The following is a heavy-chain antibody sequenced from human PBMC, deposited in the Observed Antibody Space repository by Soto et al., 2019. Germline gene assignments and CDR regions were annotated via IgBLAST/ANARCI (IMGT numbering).Heavy chain of an antibody. Sequence: EVQLVESGGGLVQPGGSLGLSCEASGFTFRNYDMNWVRQGTGKGLEWVSGISAAGDPDYADSVEGRFTISRENAQNSFFLQMNSLRVGDTAVYYCARTDRDFYGLDVWGQGTTVIVSS. CDR3: ARTDRDFYGLDV. J-gene: IGHJ6*02. V-gene: IGHV3-13*05. CDR1: GFTFRNYD. CDR2: ISAAGDP.